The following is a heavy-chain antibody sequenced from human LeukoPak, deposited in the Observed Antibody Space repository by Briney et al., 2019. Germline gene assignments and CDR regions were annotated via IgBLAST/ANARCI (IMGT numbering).Heavy chain of an antibody. Sequence: ASVKVSCKASGYTFTNYDINWVRQASGQGLEWMGYMKPNSGNTGYAQKFQGRVTMTRDTSISTAYMELSSLPSEDTAVYYCATELRWKDHWGQGTLVTVSS. J-gene: IGHJ4*02. CDR3: ATELRWKDH. CDR2: MKPNSGNT. V-gene: IGHV1-8*01. D-gene: IGHD4-23*01. CDR1: GYTFTNYD.